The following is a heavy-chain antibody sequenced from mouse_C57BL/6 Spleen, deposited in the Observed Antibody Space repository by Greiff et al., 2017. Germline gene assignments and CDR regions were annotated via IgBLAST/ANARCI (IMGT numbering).Heavy chain of an antibody. J-gene: IGHJ3*01. V-gene: IGHV14-3*01. CDR1: GFNIKNTY. D-gene: IGHD2-2*01. Sequence: VQLKESVAELVRPGASVKLSCTASGFNIKNTYMHWVKQRPEKGLEWIGRIDPANGNTKYAPKFQGKATITADTSSNTAYLQLSSLSSEDTAIYYCAGELYVYDREFAYWGQGTLVTVSA. CDR2: IDPANGNT. CDR3: AGELYVYDREFAY.